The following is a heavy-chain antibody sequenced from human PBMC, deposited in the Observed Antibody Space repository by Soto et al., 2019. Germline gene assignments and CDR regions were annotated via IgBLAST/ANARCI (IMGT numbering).Heavy chain of an antibody. J-gene: IGHJ4*02. CDR1: WGSISGINYY. CDR3: ARLRSGPDNGWYWAFDY. Sequence: PSQTHSLTCTVFWGSISGINYYWGWIRQPPGKGLEWIGNIYYSGSTYYNPSLKSRVTISVDTSKNQFSLKLSSVTAADTAVYFCARLRSGPDNGWYWAFDYWGQGTLVTGSS. V-gene: IGHV4-39*01. D-gene: IGHD6-19*01. CDR2: IYYSGST.